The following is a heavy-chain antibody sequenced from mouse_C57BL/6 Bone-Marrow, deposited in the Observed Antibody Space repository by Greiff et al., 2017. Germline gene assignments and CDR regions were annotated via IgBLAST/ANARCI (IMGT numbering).Heavy chain of an antibody. Sequence: EVKLMESGGDLVKPGGSLKLSCAASGFTFSSYGMSWVRQTPDKRLEWVATISSGGSYTYYPDSVNGRFTISRDNAKNTLYLQMSSLKSEDTAMYYCARRFYFDYWGQGTTLTVSS. CDR2: ISSGGSYT. V-gene: IGHV5-6*02. CDR3: ARRFYFDY. CDR1: GFTFSSYG. J-gene: IGHJ2*01.